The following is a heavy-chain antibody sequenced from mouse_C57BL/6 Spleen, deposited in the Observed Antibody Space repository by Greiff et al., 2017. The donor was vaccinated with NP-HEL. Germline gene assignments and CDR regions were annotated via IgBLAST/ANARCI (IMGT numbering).Heavy chain of an antibody. D-gene: IGHD4-1*02. CDR2: IHPNSGST. CDR3: ARTPTGKGYFDV. CDR1: GYTFTSYW. Sequence: VQLQQPGAELVKPGASVKLSCKASGYTFTSYWMHWVKQRPGQGLEWIGMIHPNSGSTNYNEKFKSKATLTVDKSSSTAYMQLSSLTSEDSAVYYCARTPTGKGYFDVWGTGTTVTVSS. J-gene: IGHJ1*03. V-gene: IGHV1-64*01.